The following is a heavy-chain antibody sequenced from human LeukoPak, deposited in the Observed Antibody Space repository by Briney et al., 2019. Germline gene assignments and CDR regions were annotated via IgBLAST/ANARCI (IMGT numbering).Heavy chain of an antibody. V-gene: IGHV3-23*01. J-gene: IGHJ4*02. D-gene: IGHD2-2*01. Sequence: GRSLRLSCAASGFTFSSYAISWVRQAPGKWLGWVSAISGSGGSTYYADSVRGRFTISRDNSKNSLYLQMNSLRAEDTAVYYCAKVPSRYCSSTSCYLDYWGQGTLVTVSS. CDR3: AKVPSRYCSSTSCYLDY. CDR1: GFTFSSYA. CDR2: ISGSGGST.